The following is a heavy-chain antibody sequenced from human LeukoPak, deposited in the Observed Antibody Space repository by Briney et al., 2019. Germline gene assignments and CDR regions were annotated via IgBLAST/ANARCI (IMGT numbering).Heavy chain of an antibody. CDR3: ARVSAGYYYYYYMDV. CDR2: INWNGGST. J-gene: IGHJ6*03. CDR1: GFTFDDYG. V-gene: IGHV3-20*04. Sequence: GGSLRLSCAASGFTFDDYGMSWVRQPPGKGREWVSGINWNGGSTVYADSVKGRFTISRDNAKNSLYLQMNSLRAEDTALYYCARVSAGYYYYYYMDVWGKGTTVTVSS. D-gene: IGHD6-13*01.